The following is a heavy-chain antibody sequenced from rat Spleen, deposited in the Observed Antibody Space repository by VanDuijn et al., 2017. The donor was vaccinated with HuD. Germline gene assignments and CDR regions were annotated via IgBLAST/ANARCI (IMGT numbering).Heavy chain of an antibody. D-gene: IGHD1-1*01. CDR3: ARYRGSLQWPFDY. CDR2: INSAGST. CDR1: GYSITSGYG. J-gene: IGHJ2*01. V-gene: IGHV3-3*01. Sequence: EVQLQESGPGLVKPSQSLSLTCSVTGYSITSGYGWNWIRKFPGNKLEWMGYINSAGSTDYNPSLKSRISITRATSKNQFFLQLNSVTTEDTATYYCARYRGSLQWPFDYWGQGVMVTVSS.